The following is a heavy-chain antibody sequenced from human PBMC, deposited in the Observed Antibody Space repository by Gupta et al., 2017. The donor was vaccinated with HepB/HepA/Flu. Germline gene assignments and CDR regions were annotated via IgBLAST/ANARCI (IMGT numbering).Heavy chain of an antibody. CDR2: IRDKSKGHTT. Sequence: EVHLVESGGGLVQPGGSLRLSCVAFGFACSEHYMDWVRQTPGKGLEWICRIRDKSKGHTTEYAASVRGRFTISRDDSKDSVYLQMNNLKTEDTAVYYCTRMVDDWGQGTRVTGSA. CDR3: TRMVDD. D-gene: IGHD2-8*01. J-gene: IGHJ4*02. CDR1: GFACSEHY. V-gene: IGHV3-72*01.